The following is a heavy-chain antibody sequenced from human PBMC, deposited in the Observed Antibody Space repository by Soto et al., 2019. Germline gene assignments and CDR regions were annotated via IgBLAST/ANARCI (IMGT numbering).Heavy chain of an antibody. CDR2: IYYSGST. Sequence: PSETLSLTCTVSGGSVSSGSYYWSWIRQPPGKGLEWIGYIYYSGSTNYNPSLKSRVTISVDTSKNQFSLKLSSVTAADTAVYYCARGSKYPGELPYWGQETLVTVSS. CDR3: ARGSKYPGELPY. D-gene: IGHD1-7*01. V-gene: IGHV4-61*01. CDR1: GGSVSSGSYY. J-gene: IGHJ4*02.